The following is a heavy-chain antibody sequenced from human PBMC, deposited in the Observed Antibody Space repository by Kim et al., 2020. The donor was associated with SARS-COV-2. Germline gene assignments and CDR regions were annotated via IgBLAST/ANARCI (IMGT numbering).Heavy chain of an antibody. D-gene: IGHD6-13*01. J-gene: IGHJ4*02. V-gene: IGHV6-1*01. Sequence: DSVSSTIATWNWVRQSPSRGLEWLGRTYYRSRWLNEYATSVKSRITINPDTPKNQFSLQLSSVTPEDTAVYYCARAAGGQSGLDFWGQGTLAT. CDR1: DSVSSTIAT. CDR3: ARAAGGQSGLDF. CDR2: TYYRSRWLN.